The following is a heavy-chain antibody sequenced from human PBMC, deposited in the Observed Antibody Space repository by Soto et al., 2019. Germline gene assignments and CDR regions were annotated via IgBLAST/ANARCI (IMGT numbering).Heavy chain of an antibody. D-gene: IGHD1-20*01. CDR2: ISHTGTT. V-gene: IGHV4-4*02. CDR3: VSSKYNMVAGPKWFDP. J-gene: IGHJ5*02. CDR1: GDSISGSQW. Sequence: SETLSLTCAVSGDSISGSQWWSWVRLPPGKGLEWIGEISHTGTTNYNPSLKSRVTMSVDKPKNQFSLNLTSVTAADTAVYYCVSSKYNMVAGPKWFDPWGQGILVTVSS.